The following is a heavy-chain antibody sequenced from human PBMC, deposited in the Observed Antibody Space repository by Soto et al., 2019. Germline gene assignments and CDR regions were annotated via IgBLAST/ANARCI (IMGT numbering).Heavy chain of an antibody. CDR3: VRDGAKTLRDWFDP. CDR1: GASISGYY. Sequence: SETLSLTCTVSGASISGYYWSWIRKSAGKGLEWIGRIYATGTTDYNPSLKSRVMMSVDTSKKQFSLKLRSVTAADTAVYYCVRDGAKTLRDWFDPWGQGSSVTVSA. V-gene: IGHV4-4*07. J-gene: IGHJ5*02. D-gene: IGHD1-26*01. CDR2: IYATGTT.